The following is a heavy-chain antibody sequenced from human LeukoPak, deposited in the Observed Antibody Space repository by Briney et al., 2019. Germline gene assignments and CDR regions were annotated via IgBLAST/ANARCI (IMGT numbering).Heavy chain of an antibody. V-gene: IGHV4-59*08. CDR1: GGSISSYY. D-gene: IGHD3/OR15-3a*01. Sequence: SETLSLTCTVSGGSISSYYWSWIRQPPGKGLEWIGYIYYSGSTNYNPSLKSRVTISVDTSKNQFSLKLSSVTAADTAVYYCARGLYYFDYWGQGTLVTVSS. J-gene: IGHJ4*02. CDR2: IYYSGST. CDR3: ARGLYYFDY.